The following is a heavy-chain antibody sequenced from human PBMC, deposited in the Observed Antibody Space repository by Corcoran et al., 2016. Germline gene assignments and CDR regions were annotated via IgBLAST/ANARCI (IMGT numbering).Heavy chain of an antibody. V-gene: IGHV3-30*18. CDR3: AKDWHYYDSSGYVFDY. CDR1: GFTFSSYG. D-gene: IGHD3-22*01. J-gene: IGHJ4*02. Sequence: QVQLVESGGGVVQPGRSLRLSCAASGFTFSSYGMHWVRQAPGKGLEWVAVISYDGSNKYYADSVKGRFTISRDNSKNALYLQMNSLRAEDTAVYYCAKDWHYYDSSGYVFDYWGQGTLVTVSS. CDR2: ISYDGSNK.